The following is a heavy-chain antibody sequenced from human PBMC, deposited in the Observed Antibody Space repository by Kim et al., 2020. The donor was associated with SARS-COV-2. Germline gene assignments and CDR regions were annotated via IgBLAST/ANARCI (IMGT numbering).Heavy chain of an antibody. D-gene: IGHD6-13*01. Sequence: SETLSLTCTISGASITTRAYYWCWIRQSPGKGLEWIGSYLYSGTTYYNPSLKSRISMSVDTSKNQLSLNLSSVTAADTAVYYCATRQSRSLNWFDPWGQGTPVTVSS. J-gene: IGHJ5*02. CDR2: YLYSGTT. CDR1: GASITTRAYY. CDR3: ATRQSRSLNWFDP. V-gene: IGHV4-39*01.